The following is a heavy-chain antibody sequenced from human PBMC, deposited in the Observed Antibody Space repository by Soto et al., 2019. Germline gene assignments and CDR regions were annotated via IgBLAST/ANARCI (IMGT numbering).Heavy chain of an antibody. CDR2: ISSSSSYI. J-gene: IGHJ5*02. CDR3: ARDRGGQYSS. Sequence: GGSLRLSCAASGFTFSRYSMNWVRQAPGKGLEWVSSISSSSSYIYYADSVKGRFTISRDNAKNSLYLQMNSLRAEDTVVYYCARDRGGQYSSWGQGTLVTVSS. V-gene: IGHV3-21*01. CDR1: GFTFSRYS. D-gene: IGHD5-18*01.